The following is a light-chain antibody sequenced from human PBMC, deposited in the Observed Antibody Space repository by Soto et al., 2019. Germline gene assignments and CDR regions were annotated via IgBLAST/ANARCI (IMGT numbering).Light chain of an antibody. Sequence: DIVMTQSPDSLAVSLGESATINCKSSQSVLYRSNNKNYLAWYQQKPGQPPKLLIYCASTRESGVPDRLSCSGSGKESTLPISSLQAEDMAVYYCQHCYRTPRTFGQGTKLDIK. CDR2: CAS. CDR3: QHCYRTPRT. V-gene: IGKV4-1*01. CDR1: QSVLYRSNNKNY. J-gene: IGKJ1*01.